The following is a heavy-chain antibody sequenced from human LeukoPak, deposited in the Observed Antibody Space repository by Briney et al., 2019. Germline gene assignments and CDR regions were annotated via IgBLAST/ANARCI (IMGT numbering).Heavy chain of an antibody. Sequence: GESLKISCKGSGYIFTNYWIGWVRQMPGKGLEWMGIIYPGDSETRYSPSFQGQVTISADKSITTAYLQWSSLKASDTAMYYCARLLIVGARSGHYYFDYWGQGTLVTVSS. CDR3: ARLLIVGARSGHYYFDY. CDR2: IYPGDSET. CDR1: GYIFTNYW. D-gene: IGHD1-26*01. J-gene: IGHJ4*02. V-gene: IGHV5-51*01.